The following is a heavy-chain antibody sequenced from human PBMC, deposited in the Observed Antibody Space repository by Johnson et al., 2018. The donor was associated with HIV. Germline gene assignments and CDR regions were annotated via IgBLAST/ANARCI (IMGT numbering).Heavy chain of an antibody. V-gene: IGHV3-30-3*02. CDR3: AKSAPGYDSSGYRNAFDI. J-gene: IGHJ3*02. D-gene: IGHD3-22*01. CDR2: ISYDGSNK. Sequence: QVQLVESGGGVVQPGRSLRLSCAASGLTFSTYAMHWVRQAPGKGLEWVACISYDGSNKYYADSVKGRSTISRDNSKTTLYLHMNSLRAEDTAVYYCAKSAPGYDSSGYRNAFDIWGQGTMVTVSS. CDR1: GLTFSTYA.